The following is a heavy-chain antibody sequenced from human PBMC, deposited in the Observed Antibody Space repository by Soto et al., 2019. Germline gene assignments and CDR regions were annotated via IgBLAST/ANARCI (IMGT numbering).Heavy chain of an antibody. V-gene: IGHV4-34*01. J-gene: IGHJ4*02. CDR3: ARTSRFDY. CDR2: INHSGST. Sequence: QVLLQQWGAGLLKPSETLSLTCAVYGVSFSGYYWSWIRQPPGKGLEWIGEINHSGSTNYNPSLKSRVTISVDTSKNQFSLTLSSVTAADTAVYYCARTSRFDYWGQGTLVTVSS. CDR1: GVSFSGYY. D-gene: IGHD6-6*01.